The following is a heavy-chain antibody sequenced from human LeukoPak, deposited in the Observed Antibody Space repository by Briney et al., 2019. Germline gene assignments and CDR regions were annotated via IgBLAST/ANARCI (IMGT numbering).Heavy chain of an antibody. CDR2: ISGIGGST. CDR3: AKDRAPHSSSWYYFDY. J-gene: IGHJ4*02. D-gene: IGHD6-13*01. CDR1: GFTFSNFA. V-gene: IGHV3-23*01. Sequence: GGSLRLSCAASGFTFSNFAMSWVRQAPGKGLEWVSAISGIGGSTYYADSVKGRFTISRDNSKNTLYLQMKSLTAEDTAVYYCAKDRAPHSSSWYYFDYWGQGTLVTVSS.